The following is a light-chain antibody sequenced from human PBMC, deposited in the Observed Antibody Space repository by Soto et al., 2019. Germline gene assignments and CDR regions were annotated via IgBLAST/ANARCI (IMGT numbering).Light chain of an antibody. Sequence: QSALTQPASVSGSPGQSITISCTGTSSDVGGYHFVSWYQQHPGKAPKLMISEVSKRPSGVSTRFSGSKSGNTASLTISGLQAEYEADYSCCSYAGSSTFLVFGGGTKVTVL. CDR2: EVS. V-gene: IGLV2-23*02. CDR1: SSDVGGYHF. J-gene: IGLJ2*01. CDR3: CSYAGSSTFLV.